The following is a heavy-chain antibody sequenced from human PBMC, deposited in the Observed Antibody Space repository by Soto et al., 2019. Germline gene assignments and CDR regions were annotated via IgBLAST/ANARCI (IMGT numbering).Heavy chain of an antibody. J-gene: IGHJ6*03. Sequence: GGSLRLSCAASGFTFSSYAMSWVRQAPGKGLEWVSAISGSGGSTYYADSVKGRFTISRDNSKNTLYLQMTSLGAEDTALYYCAKTWPPAQYYDFWSGYYLPYYMDVWGKGTTVTVSS. D-gene: IGHD3-3*01. V-gene: IGHV3-23*01. CDR3: AKTWPPAQYYDFWSGYYLPYYMDV. CDR2: ISGSGGST. CDR1: GFTFSSYA.